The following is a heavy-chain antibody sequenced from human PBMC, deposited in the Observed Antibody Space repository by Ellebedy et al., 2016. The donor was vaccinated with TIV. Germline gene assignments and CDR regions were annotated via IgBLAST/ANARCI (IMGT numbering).Heavy chain of an antibody. J-gene: IGHJ4*02. D-gene: IGHD3-9*01. Sequence: SETLSPTXTVLGGSISSYYWSWIRQPPGKGLEWIGEINHSGSTNYNPSLKSRVTISVDTSKNQFSLKLSSVTAADTAVYYCATTQEEERTNYDILTGYGLVDYWGQGTLVTVSS. CDR1: GGSISSYY. V-gene: IGHV4-34*01. CDR2: INHSGST. CDR3: ATTQEEERTNYDILTGYGLVDY.